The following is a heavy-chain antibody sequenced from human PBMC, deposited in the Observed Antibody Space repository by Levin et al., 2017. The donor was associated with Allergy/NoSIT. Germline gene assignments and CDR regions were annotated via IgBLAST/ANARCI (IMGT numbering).Heavy chain of an antibody. Sequence: ASVKVSCKASGYSFLTYDISWVRQAPGQGLEWMGWISTKNGNTNYIQGLRGRVTMTTDTSTSTAYMELRSLRSDDTAVYYCARGGSSSGFDYWGQGTLVTVSS. CDR2: ISTKNGNT. CDR3: ARGGSSSGFDY. V-gene: IGHV1-18*01. CDR1: GYSFLTYD. J-gene: IGHJ4*02. D-gene: IGHD3-3*01.